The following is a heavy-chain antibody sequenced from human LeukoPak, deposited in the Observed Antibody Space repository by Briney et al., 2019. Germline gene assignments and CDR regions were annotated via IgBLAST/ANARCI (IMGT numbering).Heavy chain of an antibody. CDR1: GDSVSINSAA. J-gene: IGHJ4*02. D-gene: IGHD6-19*01. V-gene: IGHV6-1*01. CDR2: TYYRSKWYN. Sequence: SQTLSLTFALSGDSVSINSAAWSWIRQSPSRGLEWLGRTYYRSKWYNDYAVSVKSRITINPDTSKNQFSLHLNSVTPEDTAVYYCARDGSGWYYFDYWGQGTLVTVSS. CDR3: ARDGSGWYYFDY.